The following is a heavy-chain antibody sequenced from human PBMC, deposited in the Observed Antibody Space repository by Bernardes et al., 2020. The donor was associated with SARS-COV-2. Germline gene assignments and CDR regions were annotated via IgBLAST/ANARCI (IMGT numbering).Heavy chain of an antibody. CDR3: AKDIAPSLVGTTGNNAFDI. V-gene: IGHV3-43*02. J-gene: IGHJ3*02. Sequence: GGSLRLSCAASGFTVSSNYMSWVRQAPGKGLEWVSVISGNGYTTYYTDSLKGRFTISRDNSKNSLYLQMNSLRTEDTALYYCAKDIAPSLVGTTGNNAFDIWGQGTMVTVSS. D-gene: IGHD1-26*01. CDR2: ISGNGYTT. CDR1: GFTVSSNY.